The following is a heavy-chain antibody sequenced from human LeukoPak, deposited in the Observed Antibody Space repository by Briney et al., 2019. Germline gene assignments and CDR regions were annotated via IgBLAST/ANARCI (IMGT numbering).Heavy chain of an antibody. CDR2: IRSKANSYAT. CDR1: GFTFSGSA. J-gene: IGHJ6*03. D-gene: IGHD2-15*01. Sequence: PGGSLRPTCAASGFTFSGSAMHWVRQASGKGLEWVGSIRSKANSYATAYAASVKGRFTISRDDSKNTAYLQMNSLKTEDTAVYYCAKPPSHCSGGSCSYYMDVWGKGTTVTISS. V-gene: IGHV3-73*01. CDR3: AKPPSHCSGGSCSYYMDV.